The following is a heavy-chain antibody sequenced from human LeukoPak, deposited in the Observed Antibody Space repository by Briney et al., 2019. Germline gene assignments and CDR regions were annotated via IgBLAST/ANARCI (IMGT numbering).Heavy chain of an antibody. Sequence: SETLSLTCAVSGYSISSGSYYWSWIRQPAGKGLEWIGRIYTSGSTNYNPSLKSRVTISVDTSKNQFSLKLSSVTAADTAVYYRARASTSWNWFDPWGQGTLVTVSS. V-gene: IGHV4-61*02. CDR2: IYTSGST. CDR1: GYSISSGSYY. D-gene: IGHD2-2*01. CDR3: ARASTSWNWFDP. J-gene: IGHJ5*02.